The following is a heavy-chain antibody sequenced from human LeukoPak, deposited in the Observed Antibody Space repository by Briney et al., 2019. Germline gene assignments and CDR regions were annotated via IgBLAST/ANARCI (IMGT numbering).Heavy chain of an antibody. CDR2: ISSSGSTI. CDR1: GFTFSDYY. CDR3: ARDASDYYGSGSLYYYYGMDV. D-gene: IGHD3-10*01. Sequence: GGSLRLSCAASGFTFSDYYMSWIRQAPGKGLEWVSYISSSGSTIYYADSVKGRFTISRDNAKNSLYLQMNSLRVEDTAVYYCARDASDYYGSGSLYYYYGMDVWGQGTTVTVSS. J-gene: IGHJ6*02. V-gene: IGHV3-11*01.